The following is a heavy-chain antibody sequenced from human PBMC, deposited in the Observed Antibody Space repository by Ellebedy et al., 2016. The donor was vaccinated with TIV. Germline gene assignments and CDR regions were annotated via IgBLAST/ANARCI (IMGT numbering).Heavy chain of an antibody. CDR1: GFTFSTYW. CDR3: ARGLVGYSSVYGY. V-gene: IGHV3-7*03. Sequence: GESLKISCATSGFTFSTYWMAWVRQAPGKGLEWVANIKEDGSQTYYVGSVKGRFTISRDNAKNSLNLQMNSLRADDTAVYYCARGLVGYSSVYGYWGQGTLVTVSS. D-gene: IGHD2-21*01. CDR2: IKEDGSQT. J-gene: IGHJ4*02.